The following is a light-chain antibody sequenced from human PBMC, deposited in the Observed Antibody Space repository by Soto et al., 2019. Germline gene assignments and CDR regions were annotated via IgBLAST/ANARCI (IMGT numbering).Light chain of an antibody. J-gene: IGKJ1*01. CDR1: QSISSR. CDR2: KAS. V-gene: IGKV1-5*03. CDR3: QQYNSHLWT. Sequence: DIQMTQSPSTLSASVGDRVTITCRASQSISSRLAWYQQKPGKAPKLLIYKASSLASGVPSRLSGSGSGTELTLTISRLHPDDVATYYCQQYNSHLWTFGLGTKVEIK.